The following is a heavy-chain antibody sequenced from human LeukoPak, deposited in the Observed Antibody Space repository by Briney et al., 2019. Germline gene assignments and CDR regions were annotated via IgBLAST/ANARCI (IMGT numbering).Heavy chain of an antibody. J-gene: IGHJ4*02. Sequence: PGRSLRLSCAASGLTFSSFGMYWVRQAPGKGLDWVAVIWYDGTNNYYEDSVKGRFTISRDNSKNTLFLQMNNLRAEDTAVYYCAKGIASRDVDYWGQGTLVTVSS. CDR2: IWYDGTNN. CDR3: AKGIASRDVDY. V-gene: IGHV3-33*06. CDR1: GLTFSSFG.